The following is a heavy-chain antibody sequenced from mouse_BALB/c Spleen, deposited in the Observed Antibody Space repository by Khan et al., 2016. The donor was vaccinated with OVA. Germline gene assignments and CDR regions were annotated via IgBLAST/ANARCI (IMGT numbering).Heavy chain of an antibody. CDR1: GFSLTNYG. CDR3: ASLYDDGEGFAY. V-gene: IGHV2-2*02. J-gene: IGHJ3*01. Sequence: QVQLKQSGPGLIQPSQSLSITCTVSGFSLTNYGVHWVRQSSGKGLEWLGVIWGGGSTDYNAAFISRLTINKDNSRSQVFFKMNSLQANDTAIYYCASLYDDGEGFAYWGQGTLVTGSA. D-gene: IGHD2-3*01. CDR2: IWGGGST.